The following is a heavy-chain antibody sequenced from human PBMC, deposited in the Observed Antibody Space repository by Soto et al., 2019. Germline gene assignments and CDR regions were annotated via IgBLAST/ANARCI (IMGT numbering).Heavy chain of an antibody. CDR1: GGTFSSYA. D-gene: IGHD3-10*01. CDR2: IIPIFGTA. Sequence: ASVKVSCKASGGTFSSYAISWVRQAPGQGLEWMGGIIPIFGTANYAQKFQGGVTITADKSTSTAYMELSSLRSEDTAVYYCARDPGSLKSLWFGELEDWDYYYGMDVWGQGTTVTVSS. CDR3: ARDPGSLKSLWFGELEDWDYYYGMDV. J-gene: IGHJ6*02. V-gene: IGHV1-69*06.